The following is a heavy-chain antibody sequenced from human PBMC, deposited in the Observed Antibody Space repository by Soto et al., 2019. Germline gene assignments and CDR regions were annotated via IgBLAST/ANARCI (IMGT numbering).Heavy chain of an antibody. D-gene: IGHD3-10*01. J-gene: IGHJ4*02. CDR3: ARGAYSYDQ. V-gene: IGHV4-59*01. Sequence: SETLSLTCTVSGASISNDYWSWIRQPPGKGLEWIGYIYYSGSTNYNPSLKSRVIISVDTSKNQFSLKLSSVTAADTAVYYCARGAYSYDQWGQGTLVTVSS. CDR1: GASISNDY. CDR2: IYYSGST.